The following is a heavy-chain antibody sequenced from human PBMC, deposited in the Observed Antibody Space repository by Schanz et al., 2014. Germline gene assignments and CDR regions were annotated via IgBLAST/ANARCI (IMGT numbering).Heavy chain of an antibody. J-gene: IGHJ4*02. CDR3: ARLTIYGVVEDY. Sequence: QVQLVQSGSELKKPGASVKVSCKASGYTFTNYAMNWVRQAPGQGLEWMGWISTYNGNTNYAQKLQGRVTMTTDTSTSTAYMELRSLRSDDTAVYYCARLTIYGVVEDYWGQGTLVTVSS. CDR1: GYTFTNYA. D-gene: IGHD3-3*01. CDR2: ISTYNGNT. V-gene: IGHV1-18*01.